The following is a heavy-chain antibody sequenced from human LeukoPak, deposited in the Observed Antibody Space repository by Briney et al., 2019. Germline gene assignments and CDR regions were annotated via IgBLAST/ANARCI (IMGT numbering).Heavy chain of an antibody. Sequence: SETLSLTCTVSGGSLSSYNWTWIRQPPGKGLEWIGYIYYTGSTSYNPSLKSRVTISVDTSKNQFSLKLSSVTAADTAVYYCARDPLGLGETWGQGTLVTVSS. CDR3: ARDPLGLGET. D-gene: IGHD4-17*01. V-gene: IGHV4-59*01. CDR2: IYYTGST. J-gene: IGHJ5*02. CDR1: GGSLSSYN.